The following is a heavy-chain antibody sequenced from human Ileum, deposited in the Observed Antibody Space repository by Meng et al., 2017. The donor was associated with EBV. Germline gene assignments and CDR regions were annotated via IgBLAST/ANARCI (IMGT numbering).Heavy chain of an antibody. CDR3: ARGPTTYFDY. V-gene: IGHV4-30-4*01. Sequence: QVQLQESGPGLVKPSPXXXXTCTVSGGSISSGDYYWSWIRQPPGKGLEWIGYIYYSGSTYYNPSLKSRVTISVDTSKNQFSLKLSSVTAADTAVYYCARGPTTYFDYWGQGTLVTVSS. D-gene: IGHD4-17*01. J-gene: IGHJ4*02. CDR1: GGSISSGDYY. CDR2: IYYSGST.